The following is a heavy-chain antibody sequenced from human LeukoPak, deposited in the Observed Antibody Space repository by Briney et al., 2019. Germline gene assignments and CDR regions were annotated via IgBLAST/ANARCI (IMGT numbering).Heavy chain of an antibody. CDR1: GLTLSNYW. CDR2: IKQDGSEK. D-gene: IGHD1-26*01. CDR3: AREGNSGSYVDY. Sequence: PGGSLRLSCAASGLTLSNYWMTWVRQAPGKGLEWVANIKQDGSEKYYVDSVKGRFTISRDNAKNSLHLQMNSLRDEDTALYYCAREGNSGSYVDYWGQGTLVTVSS. J-gene: IGHJ4*02. V-gene: IGHV3-7*01.